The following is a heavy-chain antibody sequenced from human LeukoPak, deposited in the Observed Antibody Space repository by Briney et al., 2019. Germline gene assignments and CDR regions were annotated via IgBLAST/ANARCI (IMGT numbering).Heavy chain of an antibody. CDR1: GFTVSSTY. CDR2: IYSGGST. D-gene: IGHD6-19*01. Sequence: GGSLRLSCAASGFTVSSTYMSWVRQAPGKGLEWVSVIYSGGSTFYADSVKGRFTISRDNSKNTLYLQMNSLRAEDTAAYYCANKATALPGYSSGWYWVMDVWGKGTTVTISS. J-gene: IGHJ6*04. CDR3: ANKATALPGYSSGWYWVMDV. V-gene: IGHV3-66*02.